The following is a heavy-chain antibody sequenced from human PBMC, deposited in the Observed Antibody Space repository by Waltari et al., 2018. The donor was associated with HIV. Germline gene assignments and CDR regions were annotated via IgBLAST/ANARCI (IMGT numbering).Heavy chain of an antibody. J-gene: IGHJ6*02. V-gene: IGHV3-30*18. D-gene: IGHD3-3*01. CDR1: GFTFSGYG. Sequence: QVQLVESGGGVVQPGRSLRLSCAASGFTFSGYGMHSVRQAPGKGLEWVAVISYDGSNKYYADSVKGRFTISRDNSKNTLYLQMNSLRAEDTAVYYCAKDARFLDLDYYYGMDVWGQGTTVTVSS. CDR3: AKDARFLDLDYYYGMDV. CDR2: ISYDGSNK.